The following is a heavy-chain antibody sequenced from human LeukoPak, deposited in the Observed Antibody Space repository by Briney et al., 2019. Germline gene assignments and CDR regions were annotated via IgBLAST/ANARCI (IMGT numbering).Heavy chain of an antibody. CDR1: GFSFTDYP. CDR3: ARYTSMVL. D-gene: IGHD5-18*01. CDR2: ISYDENCK. J-gene: IGHJ4*02. V-gene: IGHV3-30*03. Sequence: GGSLRLSCATSGFSFTDYPMNWVRQAPGKGLEWVAVISYDENCKYSEDSVKVRFAISRDNSKNTLYLQMNSLRAEDTAVYYCARYTSMVLWGQGTLVTVSS.